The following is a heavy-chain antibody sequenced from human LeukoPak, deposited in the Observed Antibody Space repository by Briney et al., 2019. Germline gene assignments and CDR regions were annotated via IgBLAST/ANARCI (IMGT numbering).Heavy chain of an antibody. CDR3: ARDLGQYYDTSDNWFDS. J-gene: IGHJ5*01. V-gene: IGHV3-48*01. CDR1: GFTFSSYS. Sequence: GGSLRLSCAASGFTFSSYSMNWVRQAPGKGLEWVSYISSSSTTIYYADSVKGRFTISRDNAKNSLYLQMNSLRAEDTAVYYCARDLGQYYDTSDNWFDSWGQGTLVTVSS. CDR2: ISSSSTTI. D-gene: IGHD3-22*01.